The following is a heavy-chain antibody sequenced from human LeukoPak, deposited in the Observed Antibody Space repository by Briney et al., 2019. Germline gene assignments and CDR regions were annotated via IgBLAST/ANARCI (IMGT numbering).Heavy chain of an antibody. Sequence: SETLSLTCTVSGGSIGSYYWSWIRQPPGKGLEWIGYIYYSGSTNYNPSLKSRVTISVDTSKNQFSLKLSSVTAADTAVYYCARDRGFKFLAAAGISRYFDLWGRGTLVTVSS. V-gene: IGHV4-59*01. CDR3: ARDRGFKFLAAAGISRYFDL. D-gene: IGHD6-13*01. CDR1: GGSIGSYY. J-gene: IGHJ2*01. CDR2: IYYSGST.